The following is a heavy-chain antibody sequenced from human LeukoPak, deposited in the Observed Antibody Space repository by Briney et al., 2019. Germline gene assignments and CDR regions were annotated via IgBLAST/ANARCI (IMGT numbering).Heavy chain of an antibody. Sequence: TSETLSLTCTVSGYSISSVYYWGWIRPPPGKGLEWIGSIHHSGSTYYNPSLKSRVTISVDTSKNQFSLKLSSVTAADTAVYYCARIPVVSGSPDYWGQGTLVTVSS. CDR3: ARIPVVSGSPDY. CDR1: GYSISSVYY. CDR2: IHHSGST. V-gene: IGHV4-38-2*02. D-gene: IGHD3-10*01. J-gene: IGHJ4*02.